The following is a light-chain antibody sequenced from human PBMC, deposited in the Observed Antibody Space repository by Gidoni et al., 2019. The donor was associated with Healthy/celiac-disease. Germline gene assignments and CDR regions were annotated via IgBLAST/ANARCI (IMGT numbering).Light chain of an antibody. CDR1: QSISSY. CDR3: QQSYSTPRT. J-gene: IGKJ1*01. Sequence: DIQMTQSPSSLSASVGDRVTINCRASQSISSYLNWYQQKPGKAPKLLIYAASSLQSGGPSRFSGRGSGTDFTLTISSLQPEDFATYYCQQSYSTPRTFGQGTKVEIK. CDR2: AAS. V-gene: IGKV1-39*01.